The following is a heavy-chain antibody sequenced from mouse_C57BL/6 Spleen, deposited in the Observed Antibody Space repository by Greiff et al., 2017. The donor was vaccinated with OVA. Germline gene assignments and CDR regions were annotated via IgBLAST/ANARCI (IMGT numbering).Heavy chain of an antibody. CDR2: IDPANGNT. CDR1: GFNIKNTY. D-gene: IGHD2-4*01. V-gene: IGHV14-3*01. J-gene: IGHJ2*01. CDR3: ARNIYYDYDEYYFDY. Sequence: VQLQQSVAELVRPGASVKLSCTASGFNIKNTYMHWVKQRPEQGLEWIGRIDPANGNTKYAPKFQGKATITADTSSNTAYLQLSSLTSEDTAIYYCARNIYYDYDEYYFDYWGQGTTLTVSS.